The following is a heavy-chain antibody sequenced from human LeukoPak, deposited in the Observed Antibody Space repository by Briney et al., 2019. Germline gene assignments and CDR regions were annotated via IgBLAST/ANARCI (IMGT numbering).Heavy chain of an antibody. CDR1: GFTFSSYE. V-gene: IGHV3-48*03. CDR2: ISSSGSTI. J-gene: IGHJ3*01. CDR3: ARMGPIPAFNV. Sequence: PGGSLRLSCAASGFTFSSYEMNWVRQAPGKGLEWVSYISSSGSTIYYADSVKGRFTISRDNAKKSLYLQMNRLRAEETAVYYCARMGPIPAFNVWGQGTMVTVSS. D-gene: IGHD3-16*01.